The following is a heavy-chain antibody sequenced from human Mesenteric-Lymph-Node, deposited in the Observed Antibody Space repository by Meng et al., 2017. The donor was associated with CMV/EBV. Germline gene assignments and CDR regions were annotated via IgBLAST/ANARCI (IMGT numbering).Heavy chain of an antibody. CDR1: GFTFSSYD. D-gene: IGHD6-6*01. CDR3: ARVYIAADLDY. J-gene: IGHJ4*02. Sequence: GESLKISCAASGFTFSSYDMHWVRQATGKGLEWVSAIGTAGDTYYPGSVKGRFTISRENAKNSLYLQMNSLRAEDTAVYYCARVYIAADLDYWGQGTLVTVSS. V-gene: IGHV3-13*01. CDR2: IGTAGDT.